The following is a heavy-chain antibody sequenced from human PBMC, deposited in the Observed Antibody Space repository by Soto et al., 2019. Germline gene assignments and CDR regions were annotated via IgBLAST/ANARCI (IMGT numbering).Heavy chain of an antibody. CDR3: ARDLGYCSSTSCYARPPGGMDV. Sequence: QVQLVQSGAEVKKPGSSVKVSCKASGGTFSSYAISWVRQAPGQGLEWMGGIIPIFGTANYAQKFQGRVTITADESTSTAYMELSSLRSEDTAVYYCARDLGYCSSTSCYARPPGGMDVWGQGTTVTVSS. CDR1: GGTFSSYA. V-gene: IGHV1-69*01. CDR2: IIPIFGTA. D-gene: IGHD2-2*01. J-gene: IGHJ6*02.